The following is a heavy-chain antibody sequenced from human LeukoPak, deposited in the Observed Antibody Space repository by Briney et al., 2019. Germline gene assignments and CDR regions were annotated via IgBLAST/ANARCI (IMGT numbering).Heavy chain of an antibody. CDR2: IYYSGST. CDR1: GGSIRSNDYY. V-gene: IGHV4-39*07. J-gene: IGHJ3*02. CDR3: ARMRSTKMDAFDI. Sequence: SETLCLPCSVSGGSIRSNDYYWGWIRQPPGKGLEWIASIYYSGSTYYNPSLKSRVTISVDTSKNQFSLQLNSVTAADTAVYYCARMRSTKMDAFDIWGQGTVVTVSS. D-gene: IGHD2-8*01.